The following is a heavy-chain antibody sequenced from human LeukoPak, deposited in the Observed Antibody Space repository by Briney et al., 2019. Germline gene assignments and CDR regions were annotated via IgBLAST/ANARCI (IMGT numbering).Heavy chain of an antibody. Sequence: GGSLRLSCAASGFTFSDFYMSWIRQAPGKGLEWVSYISNRNGYTNYADSVKGRFTISRDNAKNSLYPQMNSLSAEDTAVYYCARDRGTAAGNDYWGQGTLVTVSS. CDR1: GFTFSDFY. D-gene: IGHD6-13*01. J-gene: IGHJ4*02. V-gene: IGHV3-11*05. CDR3: ARDRGTAAGNDY. CDR2: ISNRNGYT.